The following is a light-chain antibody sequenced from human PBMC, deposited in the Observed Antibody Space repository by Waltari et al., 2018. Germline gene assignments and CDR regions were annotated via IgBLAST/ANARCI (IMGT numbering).Light chain of an antibody. CDR2: VVS. J-gene: IGLJ2*01. CDR3: SSYAGSNNVV. CDR1: SSDVGRYNY. Sequence: QSALTQPPSASGSPGQSVTISCTGTSSDVGRYNYVPWYQQHPGKAPKLMIYVVSKRPSGVPARLSGSKSGNTASLTVSGLQAEDEADYYCSSYAGSNNVVFGGGTKLTVL. V-gene: IGLV2-8*01.